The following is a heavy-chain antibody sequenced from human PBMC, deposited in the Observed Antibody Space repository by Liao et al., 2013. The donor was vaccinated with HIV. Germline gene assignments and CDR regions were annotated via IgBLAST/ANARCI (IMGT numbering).Heavy chain of an antibody. CDR1: GGSISYYY. Sequence: QVQLQESGPGLVKPSETLSLTCTVSGGSISYYYWSWIRQPAGKGLEWIGRIYTSGSINYNPSLRSRVTMSVDTSKNQFSLNLNSVTAADTAVYYCARKGVGIDAFDIWGQGTMVTVSS. CDR2: IYTSGSI. D-gene: IGHD3-10*01. V-gene: IGHV4-4*07. CDR3: ARKGVGIDAFDI. J-gene: IGHJ3*02.